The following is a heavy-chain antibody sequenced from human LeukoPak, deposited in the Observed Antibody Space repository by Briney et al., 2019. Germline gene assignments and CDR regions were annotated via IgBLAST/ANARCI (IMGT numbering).Heavy chain of an antibody. V-gene: IGHV3-9*03. CDR1: GFTFDDYG. D-gene: IGHD6-19*01. CDR2: ISWNSGSI. Sequence: GGSLRLSCAASGFTFDDYGMHWVRQAPGKGLGWVSGISWNSGSIGYADSVKGRFTISRDNAKNSLYLQMNSLRAEDMALYYCAKDIHSSGWFPNFDYWGQGTLVTVSS. CDR3: AKDIHSSGWFPNFDY. J-gene: IGHJ4*02.